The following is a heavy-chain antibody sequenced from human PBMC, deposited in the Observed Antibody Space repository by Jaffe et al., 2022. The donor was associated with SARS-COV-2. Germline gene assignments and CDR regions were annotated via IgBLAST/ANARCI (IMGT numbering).Heavy chain of an antibody. Sequence: EVQMVQSGAEVKKVGQSLRISCKASGYRFVSHWIAWVRQVPGKGLEWMGMIYPSDSDTRYSPAFRGQVTMSVDKSTGTSFLHWDTLRASDTAIYYCARSSTVIVPAYIAFDAWGQGTLVTVSS. CDR2: IYPSDSDT. D-gene: IGHD2-15*01. V-gene: IGHV5-51*01. CDR1: GYRFVSHW. J-gene: IGHJ5*02. CDR3: ARSSTVIVPAYIAFDA.